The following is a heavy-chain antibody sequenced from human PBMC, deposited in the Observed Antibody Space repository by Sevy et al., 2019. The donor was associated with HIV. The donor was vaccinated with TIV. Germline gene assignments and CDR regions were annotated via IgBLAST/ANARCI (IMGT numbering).Heavy chain of an antibody. V-gene: IGHV3-23*01. CDR1: GFTFSSYA. Sequence: GGSLRLSCAASGFTFSSYAMSWVRQAPGKGLEWVSAISGSGGSTYYADSVKGRFTISRDNSKNTLYLQMNSLRAEDTAVYYCAKDSTLVRGANIDYWGHGTLVTVSS. D-gene: IGHD3-10*01. CDR2: ISGSGGST. J-gene: IGHJ4*01. CDR3: AKDSTLVRGANIDY.